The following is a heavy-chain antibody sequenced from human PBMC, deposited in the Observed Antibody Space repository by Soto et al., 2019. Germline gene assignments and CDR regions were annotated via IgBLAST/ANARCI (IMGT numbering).Heavy chain of an antibody. V-gene: IGHV4-39*01. D-gene: IGHD3-22*01. J-gene: IGHJ4*02. CDR2: IYYSGST. CDR3: ARHRNNYYDSSGYLDY. Sequence: TLSLTCTVSGGSISSSSYYWGWIRQPPGKGLEWIGSIYYSGSTYYNPSLKSRVTISVDTSKNQFSLKLSSVTAADTAVYYCARHRNNYYDSSGYLDYWGQGTLVTVSS. CDR1: GGSISSSSYY.